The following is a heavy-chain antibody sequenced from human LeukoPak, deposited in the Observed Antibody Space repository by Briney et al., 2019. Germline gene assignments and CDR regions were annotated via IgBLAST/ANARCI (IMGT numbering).Heavy chain of an antibody. Sequence: PGGSLRLSCAASGFTFSSYSMNWVRQAPGKGLEWVSSISSSSSYIYYADSVKGRFTISRDNAKNSLYLQMNSLRAEDTAVYYCARDPASLYGDYVGVWFDPWGQGTLVTVSS. CDR3: ARDPASLYGDYVGVWFDP. J-gene: IGHJ5*02. V-gene: IGHV3-21*01. CDR2: ISSSSSYI. D-gene: IGHD4-17*01. CDR1: GFTFSSYS.